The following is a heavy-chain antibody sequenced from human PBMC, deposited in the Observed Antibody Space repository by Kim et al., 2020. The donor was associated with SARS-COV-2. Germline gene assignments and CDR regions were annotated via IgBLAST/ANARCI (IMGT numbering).Heavy chain of an antibody. CDR3: ARAQLAAGGTLYYYYGMDV. V-gene: IGHV7-4-1*02. Sequence: ASVKVSCKASGYTFTTNAMNWVRQAPGQGPEWMGWINTNTGNPTYAQGFTGRFVFSLDTSVSTAYLQISSLKAEDTAVYYCARAQLAAGGTLYYYYGMDVWGQGTTVTVAS. CDR2: INTNTGNP. CDR1: GYTFTTNA. J-gene: IGHJ6*02. D-gene: IGHD6-13*01.